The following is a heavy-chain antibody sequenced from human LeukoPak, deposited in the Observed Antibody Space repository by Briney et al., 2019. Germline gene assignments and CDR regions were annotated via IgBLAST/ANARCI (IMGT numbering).Heavy chain of an antibody. CDR1: GASITGHH. Sequence: SETLSLSRTVTGASITGHHCSWIRQPPGKGLECIGYIYPGGSIDYSPSLKSRASISGDSSKNLLSLNLTSVTAADTAMYYCVKVGYGSGTWGWLHPWGQGTLVSVSA. V-gene: IGHV4-59*11. CDR3: VKVGYGSGTWGWLHP. J-gene: IGHJ5*02. D-gene: IGHD3-10*01. CDR2: IYPGGSI.